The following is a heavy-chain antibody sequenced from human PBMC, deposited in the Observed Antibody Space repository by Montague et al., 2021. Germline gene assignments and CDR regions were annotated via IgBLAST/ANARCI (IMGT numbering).Heavy chain of an antibody. Sequence: SETLSLTCTVSGGSITTYYWSWIRQPAGKGLECIGVINTSGSTNYNPSLKSRVTMSVDTSRKQFSLKLSSVTAADTAMYYWVGGCGSGSYYFWGQGTLVTVSS. D-gene: IGHD3-10*01. CDR1: GGSITTYY. J-gene: IGHJ4*02. V-gene: IGHV4-4*07. CDR3: VGGCGSGSYYF. CDR2: INTSGST.